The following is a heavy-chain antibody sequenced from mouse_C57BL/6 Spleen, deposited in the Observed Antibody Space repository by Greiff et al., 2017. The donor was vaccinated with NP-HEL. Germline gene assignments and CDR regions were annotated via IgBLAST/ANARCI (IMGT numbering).Heavy chain of an antibody. Sequence: VQLQQSGAELVKPGASVKISCKASGYAFSSYWMNWVKQRPGKGLEWIGQIYPGDGDTNYNGKFKGKATLTADKSSSTAYMQLSSLTSEDSAVYFCARLYYYGSSLYYAMDYWGQGTSVTVSS. D-gene: IGHD1-1*01. CDR1: GYAFSSYW. V-gene: IGHV1-80*01. CDR3: ARLYYYGSSLYYAMDY. CDR2: IYPGDGDT. J-gene: IGHJ4*01.